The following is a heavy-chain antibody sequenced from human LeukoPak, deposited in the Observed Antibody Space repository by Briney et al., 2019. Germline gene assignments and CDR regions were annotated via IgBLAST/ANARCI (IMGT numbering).Heavy chain of an antibody. J-gene: IGHJ6*02. CDR1: GFTVSSNY. Sequence: PGGSLRLSCAASGFTVSSNYMSWVRQAPGKGLEWVSALSGSGAKTYYADSVKGRFTISRDNSKNTLYLQMNRLRAEDTAVYYCAKDQGSYGMDVWGQGTTVTVSS. CDR2: LSGSGAKT. V-gene: IGHV3-23*01. CDR3: AKDQGSYGMDV.